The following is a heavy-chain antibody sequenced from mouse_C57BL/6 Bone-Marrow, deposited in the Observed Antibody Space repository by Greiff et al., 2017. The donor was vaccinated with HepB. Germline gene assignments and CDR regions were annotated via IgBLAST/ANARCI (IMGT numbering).Heavy chain of an antibody. D-gene: IGHD1-1*01. Sequence: EVKLMESGGGLVQPGGSLKLSCAASGFTFSDYYMYWVRQTPEKRLEWVAYISNGGGSTYYPDTVKGRFTISRDNANNTLYLQMSRLMSEDTAMYYCARQSYYGSSLYAMDYWGQGTSVTVSS. CDR3: ARQSYYGSSLYAMDY. J-gene: IGHJ4*01. V-gene: IGHV5-12*01. CDR1: GFTFSDYY. CDR2: ISNGGGST.